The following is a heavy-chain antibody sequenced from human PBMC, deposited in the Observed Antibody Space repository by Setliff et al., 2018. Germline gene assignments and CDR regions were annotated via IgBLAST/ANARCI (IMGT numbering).Heavy chain of an antibody. D-gene: IGHD6-13*01. CDR3: ARSAGYSSSWYGDYYYYYGMDV. CDR2: IYTSGST. Sequence: SETLSLTCTVSGGSISSGSYYWSWIRQPAGKGLEWIGRIYTSGSTNYNPSLKSRVTISVDTSKNQFSLKLSSVTAADTAVYYCARSAGYSSSWYGDYYYYYGMDVWGKGTTVTVSS. V-gene: IGHV4-61*02. J-gene: IGHJ6*04. CDR1: GGSISSGSYY.